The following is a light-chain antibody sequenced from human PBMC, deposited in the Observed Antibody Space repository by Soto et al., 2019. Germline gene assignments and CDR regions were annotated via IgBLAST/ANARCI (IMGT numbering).Light chain of an antibody. CDR3: CSYAGRFTYV. V-gene: IGLV2-11*01. Sequence: QSVLTQPPSVSGSPGQSVSISCTGTSSDVGGYNYVSWYQQHPGKAPKVMIYDVSKRPSGVPDRFSGSKSGNTASLTISGLQSEDGADYYCCSYAGRFTYVFGTGTKV. CDR2: DVS. CDR1: SSDVGGYNY. J-gene: IGLJ1*01.